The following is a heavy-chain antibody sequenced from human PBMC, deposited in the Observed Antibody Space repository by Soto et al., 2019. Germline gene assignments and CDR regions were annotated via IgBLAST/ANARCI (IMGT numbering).Heavy chain of an antibody. CDR1: GYTFTSYY. J-gene: IGHJ6*02. Sequence: ASVKVSCKASGYTFTSYYMHWVRQAPGQGLEWMGIINPSGDSTSNAQNFKGRVTVTRDTSTSTVYMELSSLRSEDTAVYYCARQTGYSGYDPSYYGMDVWGQGTTVTVSS. V-gene: IGHV1-46*03. D-gene: IGHD5-12*01. CDR3: ARQTGYSGYDPSYYGMDV. CDR2: INPSGDST.